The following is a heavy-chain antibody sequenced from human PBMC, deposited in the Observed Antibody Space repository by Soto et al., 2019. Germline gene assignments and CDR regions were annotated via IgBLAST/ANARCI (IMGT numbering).Heavy chain of an antibody. V-gene: IGHV1-46*04. D-gene: IGHD3-16*02. J-gene: IGHJ4*02. CDR1: GYTFAHYY. CDR2: IDPRTGTSGTS. CDR3: ARLSRITFIVD. Sequence: QVQLVQSGAEVKGPGTSVTLSCQTSGYTFAHYYIHWVRQAPGQGLEYMGIIDPRTGTSGTSTSPQSVQGRLSLTSDASTSTVSMELSNLRSDDTATYYCARLSRITFIVDWGQGTLVTVSS.